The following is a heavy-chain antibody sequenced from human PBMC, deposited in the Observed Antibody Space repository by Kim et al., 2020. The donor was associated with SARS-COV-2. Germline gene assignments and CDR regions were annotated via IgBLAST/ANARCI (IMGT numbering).Heavy chain of an antibody. CDR1: GFTFSSYG. J-gene: IGHJ6*02. CDR3: AKGRAYYGSGSYDYYYGMDV. V-gene: IGHV3-33*06. D-gene: IGHD3-10*01. Sequence: GGSLRLSCAASGFTFSSYGMHWVRQAPGKGLEWVAVIWYDGSNKYYADSVKGRFTISRDNSKNTLYLQMNSLRAEDTAVYYCAKGRAYYGSGSYDYYYGMDVWGQGTTVTVSS. CDR2: IWYDGSNK.